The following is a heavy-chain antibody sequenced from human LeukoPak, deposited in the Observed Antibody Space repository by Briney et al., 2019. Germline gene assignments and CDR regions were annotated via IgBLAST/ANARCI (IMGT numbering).Heavy chain of an antibody. V-gene: IGHV3-23*01. CDR3: AKDRSIGTYYTFDH. CDR1: GFTFSSYA. D-gene: IGHD1-26*01. J-gene: IGHJ4*02. Sequence: GGSLRLSCAASGFTFSSYAMSWVRQAPGKGLEWVSAISGSGGSTYSADSVKGRFTISRDNSKNTLYLQMSGLTAADTAVYYCAKDRSIGTYYTFDHWGQGTLVTVSS. CDR2: ISGSGGST.